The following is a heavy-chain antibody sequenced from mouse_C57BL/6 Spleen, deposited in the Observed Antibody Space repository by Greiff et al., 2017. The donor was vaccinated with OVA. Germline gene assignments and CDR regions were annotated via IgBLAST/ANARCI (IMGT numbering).Heavy chain of an antibody. CDR1: GFTFSDYG. J-gene: IGHJ4*01. CDR2: ISSGSSTI. V-gene: IGHV5-17*01. D-gene: IGHD1-1*02. CDR3: ARNVYGQMDY. Sequence: DVMLVESGGGLVKPGGSLKPSCAASGFTFSDYGMHWVRQAPEKGLEWVAYISSGSSTIYYADTVKGRFTISRDNAKNTLFLQMTSLRSEDTAMYYCARNVYGQMDYWGQGTSVTVSS.